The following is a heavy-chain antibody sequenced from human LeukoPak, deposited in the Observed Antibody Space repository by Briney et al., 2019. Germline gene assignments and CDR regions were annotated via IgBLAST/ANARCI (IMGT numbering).Heavy chain of an antibody. J-gene: IGHJ5*02. CDR3: ARDWPRPYDFWSGSNWFDP. Sequence: PGGSLRLSCAASGFTVSSNYMSWVRQAPGKGLEWVSSISSSSSYIYYADSVKGRFTISRDNAKNSLYLQMNSLRAEDTAVYYCARDWPRPYDFWSGSNWFDPWGQGTLVTVSS. D-gene: IGHD3-3*01. CDR1: GFTVSSNY. V-gene: IGHV3-21*01. CDR2: ISSSSSYI.